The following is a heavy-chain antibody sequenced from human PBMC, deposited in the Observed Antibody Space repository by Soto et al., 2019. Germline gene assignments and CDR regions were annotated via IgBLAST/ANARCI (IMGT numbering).Heavy chain of an antibody. CDR3: ASRYAHDFWSGYYLPPYSDFALDY. Sequence: SETLSLTCTVSGGSISSGGYYWSWIRQHPGKGLEWIGYIYYSGSTYYNPSLKSRVTISVDTSKNQFSLKLSSVTAADTAVYYCASRYAHDFWSGYYLPPYSDFALDYWGQGTLVTVS. CDR2: IYYSGST. J-gene: IGHJ4*02. D-gene: IGHD3-3*01. V-gene: IGHV4-31*03. CDR1: GGSISSGGYY.